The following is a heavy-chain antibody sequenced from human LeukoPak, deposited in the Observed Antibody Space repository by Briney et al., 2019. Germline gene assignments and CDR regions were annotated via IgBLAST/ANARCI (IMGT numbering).Heavy chain of an antibody. Sequence: SETLSLTCTVSGGSISSYYWSWIRQPPGKGLEWIGYIYYSGSTNYNPSLKSRVTISVDTSKNQFSLKLSSVTAADTAVYYCAREWSGSGWLDWGQGTLVTASS. V-gene: IGHV4-59*01. CDR3: AREWSGSGWLD. CDR2: IYYSGST. CDR1: GGSISSYY. J-gene: IGHJ4*02. D-gene: IGHD6-19*01.